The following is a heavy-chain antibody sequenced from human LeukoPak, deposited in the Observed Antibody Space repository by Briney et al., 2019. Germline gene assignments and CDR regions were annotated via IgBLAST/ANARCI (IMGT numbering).Heavy chain of an antibody. D-gene: IGHD3-22*01. CDR3: ARMGYDSSGYYYPYYFDY. CDR1: GYSFTNYW. CDR2: IYPGDSDT. Sequence: GESLKISCTGSGYSFTNYWIGWVRQMPGKGLEWMGIIYPGDSDTRYSPSFQGQVTISADKSTSAAYLQWRSLKASDTAIYYCARMGYDSSGYYYPYYFDYWGQGTLVTVSS. J-gene: IGHJ4*02. V-gene: IGHV5-51*01.